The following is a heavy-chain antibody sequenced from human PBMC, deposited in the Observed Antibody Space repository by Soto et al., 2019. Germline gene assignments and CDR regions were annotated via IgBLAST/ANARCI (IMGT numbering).Heavy chain of an antibody. V-gene: IGHV4-61*01. CDR1: GGSVSSGSHY. CDR2: VYYSGST. CDR3: ARGHDFWSGFSYFDY. Sequence: SETLSLTCTASGGSVSSGSHYWSWIRQPPGKRLEWVGYVYYSGSTNYNPSLQSRVTISVDTSKNQFSLKMNSVTAADTAVYYCARGHDFWSGFSYFDYWGQGTLVTVSS. J-gene: IGHJ4*02. D-gene: IGHD3-3*01.